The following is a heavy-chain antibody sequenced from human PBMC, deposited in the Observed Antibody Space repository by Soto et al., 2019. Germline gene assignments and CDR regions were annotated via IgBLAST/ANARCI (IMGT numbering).Heavy chain of an antibody. CDR3: ARYYGSGDDFDY. D-gene: IGHD3-10*01. CDR1: VYTFTSYC. CDR2: ISAYNGNT. J-gene: IGHJ4*02. V-gene: IGHV1-18*01. Sequence: ASVKLSCKTSVYTFTSYCISWVRQAPGQGLEWMGWISAYNGNTNYAQKLQGRVTMTTDTSTSTAYMELRSLRSDDTAVYYCARYYGSGDDFDYWGQGTLVNVSS.